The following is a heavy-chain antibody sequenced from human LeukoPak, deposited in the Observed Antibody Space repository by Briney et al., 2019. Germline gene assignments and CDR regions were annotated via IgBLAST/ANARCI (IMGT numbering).Heavy chain of an antibody. Sequence: KPGGSLRLSCAASGFTLSDYYMSWLRQAPGKGLEWISYISSSGSNIYYADSVKGRFTMSRDNAKGSLYLQMNSLRAEDTAIYYCARRRDYFDYWGQGTLVTVSS. CDR3: ARRRDYFDY. J-gene: IGHJ4*02. V-gene: IGHV3-11*01. CDR1: GFTLSDYY. CDR2: ISSSGSNI.